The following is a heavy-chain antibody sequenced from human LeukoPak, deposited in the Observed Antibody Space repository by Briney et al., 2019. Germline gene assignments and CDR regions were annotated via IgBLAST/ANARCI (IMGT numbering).Heavy chain of an antibody. J-gene: IGHJ5*02. CDR1: GFTFSSYA. CDR2: ISGSGGST. CDR3: AIDLESPLFWSGSHSWFDP. Sequence: GGSLRLSCAASGFTFSSYAMSWVRQAPGKGLEWVSAISGSGGSTYYADSVKGRFTISRDNSKNTLYLQMNSLRAEDTAVYYCAIDLESPLFWSGSHSWFDPWGQGTLVPVSS. V-gene: IGHV3-23*01. D-gene: IGHD3-3*01.